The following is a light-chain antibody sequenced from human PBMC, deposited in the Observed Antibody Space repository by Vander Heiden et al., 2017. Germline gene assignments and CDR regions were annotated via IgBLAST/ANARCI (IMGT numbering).Light chain of an antibody. CDR2: KAS. V-gene: IGKV1-5*03. Sequence: SGGDRVTITCRASQSLSSWLAWHQLKPGKAPKFLIYKASSLEGGVPSPFSGSGSGTDFTLTINSLQPDDFATYYCQQYNRYSTFGQGTKVEIK. J-gene: IGKJ1*01. CDR3: QQYNRYST. CDR1: QSLSSW.